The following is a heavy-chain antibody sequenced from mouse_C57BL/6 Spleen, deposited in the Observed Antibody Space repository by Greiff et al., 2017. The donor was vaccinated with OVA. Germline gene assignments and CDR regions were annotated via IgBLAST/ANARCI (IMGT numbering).Heavy chain of an antibody. V-gene: IGHV1-52*01. CDR3: ARRGYDYDGGYFDY. J-gene: IGHJ2*01. CDR2: IDPSDSET. CDR1: GYTFTSYW. D-gene: IGHD2-4*01. Sequence: QVQLQQPGAELVKPGASVKLSCKASGYTFTSYWMQWVKQRPIQGLEWIGNIDPSDSETHYNQKFKDKATLTVDKSSSTAYMQLSSLTSEDSAVYCCARRGYDYDGGYFDYWGQGTTLTVSS.